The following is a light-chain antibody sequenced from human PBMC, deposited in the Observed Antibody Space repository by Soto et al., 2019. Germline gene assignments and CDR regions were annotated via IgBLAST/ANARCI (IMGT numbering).Light chain of an antibody. V-gene: IGLV1-40*01. CDR1: SSNIGAGYD. Sequence: QSVLTQPPSVSGAPGQRVTISCTGSSSNIGAGYDVHWYQQLPGTAPKLLIYGNSNRPSGVPDRFSGSKSGTSASLAITGLQAEDEADYYGQSYDSSLSGSVLFGGGTKLTVL. J-gene: IGLJ2*01. CDR2: GNS. CDR3: QSYDSSLSGSVL.